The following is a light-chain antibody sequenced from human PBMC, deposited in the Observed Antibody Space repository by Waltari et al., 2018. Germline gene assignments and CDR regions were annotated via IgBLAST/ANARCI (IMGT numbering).Light chain of an antibody. CDR2: WAH. J-gene: IGKJ5*01. CDR3: QQYFGSPPST. Sequence: DIVMTQSPDSLAVSLGARATINCKSSQSLLYTSDKNHDQAWYQQKPGQPPKLLISWAHNRESGVPDRFSGSGSGTDFTLTITSLQAEDVAVYYCQQYFGSPPSTFGRGTRLEIK. V-gene: IGKV4-1*01. CDR1: QSLLYTSDKNHD.